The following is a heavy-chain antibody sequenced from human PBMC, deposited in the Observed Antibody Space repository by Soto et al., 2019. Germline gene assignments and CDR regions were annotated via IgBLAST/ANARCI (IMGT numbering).Heavy chain of an antibody. J-gene: IGHJ1*01. V-gene: IGHV2-5*02. CDR3: AHSPCGGDCYSPVTGCQH. D-gene: IGHD2-21*02. CDR1: GFSLSTSGVG. CDR2: IYWDDDK. Sequence: SGPTLVNPTPTLTLTCTFSGFSLSTSGVGVGWIRKPPGKALEWLAVIYWDDDKRYRPSLKSRLTITKDSSKNQVVFKMTNMDPVDTATYYCAHSPCGGDCYSPVTGCQHWGQGTLVTV.